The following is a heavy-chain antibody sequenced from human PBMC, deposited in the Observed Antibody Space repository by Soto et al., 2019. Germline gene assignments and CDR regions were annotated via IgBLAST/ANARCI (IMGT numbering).Heavy chain of an antibody. V-gene: IGHV1-46*03. D-gene: IGHD3-10*01. Sequence: ASVKVSCKASGYTFTSYYMHWVRQAPGQGLEWMGIINPSGGSTSYAQKFQGRVTMTRDTSTSTVYMELSSLRSEDTAVDYCAYGSGSYKLYYYYMDVWGKGTTVTVSS. J-gene: IGHJ6*03. CDR3: AYGSGSYKLYYYYMDV. CDR1: GYTFTSYY. CDR2: INPSGGST.